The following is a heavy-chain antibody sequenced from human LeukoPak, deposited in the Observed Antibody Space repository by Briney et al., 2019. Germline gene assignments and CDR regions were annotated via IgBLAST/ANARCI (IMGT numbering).Heavy chain of an antibody. CDR3: ARDRRYYYDSSGYYY. J-gene: IGHJ4*02. D-gene: IGHD3-22*01. CDR2: ISAYNGNT. V-gene: IGHV1-18*01. CDR1: GYTFTSYG. Sequence: GASVKVSCKASGYTFTSYGISWVRQAPGQGLEWMGWISAYNGNTNYAQKLQGRVTMTTDTSTSTAYMELRSLRSDDTAVYYCARDRRYYYDSSGYYYWGQGTLVTVSS.